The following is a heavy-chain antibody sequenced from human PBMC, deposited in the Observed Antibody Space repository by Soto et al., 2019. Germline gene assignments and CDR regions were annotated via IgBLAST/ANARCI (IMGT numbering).Heavy chain of an antibody. Sequence: EVQLVESGGGLVQPGGSLRLSCAASGFTFSDHYMDWVRQAPGKGLEWVGRTRNKANSYTTEYAASVKGRFTISRDDSKNSLYLQMHSLQTDDTAVYYCAGGYSYGVDYWGQGTLVTVYS. CDR3: AGGYSYGVDY. CDR2: TRNKANSYTT. V-gene: IGHV3-72*01. D-gene: IGHD5-18*01. J-gene: IGHJ4*02. CDR1: GFTFSDHY.